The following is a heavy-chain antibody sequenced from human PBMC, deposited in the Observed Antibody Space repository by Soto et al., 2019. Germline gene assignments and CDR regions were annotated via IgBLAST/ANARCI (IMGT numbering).Heavy chain of an antibody. J-gene: IGHJ6*02. Sequence: ASVKVSCKASGGTFSNFAISWVRQAPGQGLEWLGGIIPMYETPNYAQNFQGRVTITADESTTTVHMELSSLRSEDTAIYYCARPQERPVLLVGYYFGMDVWGQGTPVTVSS. D-gene: IGHD2-21*01. V-gene: IGHV1-69*13. CDR3: ARPQERPVLLVGYYFGMDV. CDR2: IIPMYETP. CDR1: GGTFSNFA.